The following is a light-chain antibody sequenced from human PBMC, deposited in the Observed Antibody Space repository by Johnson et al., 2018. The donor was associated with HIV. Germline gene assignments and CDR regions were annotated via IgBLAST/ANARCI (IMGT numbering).Light chain of an antibody. V-gene: IGLV1-44*01. CDR3: AAWDDSLNGHV. J-gene: IGLJ1*01. CDR1: SSNIGSNT. Sequence: QSVLTQPSSASGPPGQRVTISCSGSSSNIGSNTVNWYQQLPGTAPKLLIYRNNQRPSGVPDRFSGSKSGTSASLAISGLQAEADADYYCAAWDDSLNGHVVGSGTKVTVL. CDR2: RNN.